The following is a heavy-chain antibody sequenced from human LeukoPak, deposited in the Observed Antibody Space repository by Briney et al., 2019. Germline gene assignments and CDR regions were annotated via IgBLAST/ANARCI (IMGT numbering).Heavy chain of an antibody. Sequence: SETLSLTCTVSGGSISSYYWSWIRQPPGKGLEWIGYIYYSGSTNYNPSLKSRVTISVDTSKNQFSLKLSSVTAADTAVYYCARGKGSWDCSGGSCYSRRSWFDPWGQGTLVTVSS. CDR2: IYYSGST. V-gene: IGHV4-59*12. D-gene: IGHD2-15*01. CDR3: ARGKGSWDCSGGSCYSRRSWFDP. CDR1: GGSISSYY. J-gene: IGHJ5*02.